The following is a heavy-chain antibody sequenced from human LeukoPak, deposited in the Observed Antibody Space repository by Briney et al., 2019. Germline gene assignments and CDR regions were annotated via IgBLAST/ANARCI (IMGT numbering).Heavy chain of an antibody. Sequence: GGALEISCKGSGCIFTSYWIGWGRQMPGKGLGGRGIIYPGDSDTRYSPSFQGQVTISAAKSISTAYLQWRSLKASDTAMYYCARGRYSSGWIFDYWGQGTLVTVSS. CDR3: ARGRYSSGWIFDY. CDR2: IYPGDSDT. V-gene: IGHV5-51*01. CDR1: GCIFTSYW. J-gene: IGHJ4*02. D-gene: IGHD6-19*01.